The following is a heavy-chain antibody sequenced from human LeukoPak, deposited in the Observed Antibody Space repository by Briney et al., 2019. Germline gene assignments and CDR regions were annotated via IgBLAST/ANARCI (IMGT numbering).Heavy chain of an antibody. Sequence: GGSLRLSCAASGFMFSHYAMSWVRQPPGKGLEWVSGITAGGGTTDYPDSVKGRFTISRDNSRNMVYPQMNSLRGEDTAVYYCAKRESGYYNSWGQGTLVIVSS. CDR3: AKRESGYYNS. V-gene: IGHV3-23*01. CDR2: ITAGGGTT. D-gene: IGHD5-12*01. CDR1: GFMFSHYA. J-gene: IGHJ5*02.